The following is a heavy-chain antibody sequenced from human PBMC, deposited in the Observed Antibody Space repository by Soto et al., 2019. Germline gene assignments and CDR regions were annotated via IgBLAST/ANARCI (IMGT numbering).Heavy chain of an antibody. D-gene: IGHD4-17*01. CDR3: ARGATVTHSDY. J-gene: IGHJ4*02. V-gene: IGHV4-59*01. CDR2: VSYSGTT. Sequence: WIWIRQPPGKGLEWIGFVSYSGTTNYNASLNGRVTISVDTSRSQISLKVTSVTAADTAVYYCARGATVTHSDYWGQGTLVTVSS.